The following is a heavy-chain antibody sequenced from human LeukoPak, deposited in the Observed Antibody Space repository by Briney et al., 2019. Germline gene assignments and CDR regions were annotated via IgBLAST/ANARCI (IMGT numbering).Heavy chain of an antibody. Sequence: SQTLSLTCTVSGGSISSGSYYWSWIRQPAGKGLEWIGRIYTSGSTNYNPSLKSRVTISVDTSKNHFSLKLSSVTAADTAVYYCAAVDTASTNTYYYYMDVWGKGTTVTVSS. CDR2: IYTSGST. V-gene: IGHV4-61*02. CDR3: AAVDTASTNTYYYYMDV. J-gene: IGHJ6*03. D-gene: IGHD5-18*01. CDR1: GGSISSGSYY.